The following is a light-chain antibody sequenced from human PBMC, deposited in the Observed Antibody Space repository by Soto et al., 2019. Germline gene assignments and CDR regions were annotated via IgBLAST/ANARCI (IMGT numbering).Light chain of an antibody. V-gene: IGLV2-14*01. CDR2: EVI. CDR3: SSYTSSSTYV. J-gene: IGLJ1*01. Sequence: QSALTQPASVSGSPGQSITISCTGTSSDVGGYSFVSWYQQHPGKAPKLMIYEVIARPSGVSYRFSGAKSGNTASLTISGLQAEDEADYYCSSYTSSSTYVFGTGTKLTVL. CDR1: SSDVGGYSF.